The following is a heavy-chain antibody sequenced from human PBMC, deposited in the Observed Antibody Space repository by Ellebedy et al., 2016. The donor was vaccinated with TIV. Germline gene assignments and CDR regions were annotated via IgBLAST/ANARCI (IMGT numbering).Heavy chain of an antibody. CDR3: ARQGSSGWLSYYGMDV. D-gene: IGHD6-19*01. J-gene: IGHJ6*02. CDR1: GYTFPSYW. CDR2: IYPGDSDT. Sequence: GESLKISCKGSGYTFPSYWIGWVRQMPGKGLEWMGIIYPGDSDTRYSPSFQGQVTISADKSISTAYLQWSSLKASDTAMYYCARQGSSGWLSYYGMDVWGQGTTVTVSS. V-gene: IGHV5-51*01.